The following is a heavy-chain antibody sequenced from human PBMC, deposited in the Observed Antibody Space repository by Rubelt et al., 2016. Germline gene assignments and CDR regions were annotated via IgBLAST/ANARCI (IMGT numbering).Heavy chain of an antibody. V-gene: IGHV3-48*01. D-gene: IGHD2-15*01. CDR1: GFTFSSYS. J-gene: IGHJ5*02. CDR3: ARGGYCSEGTCYNWFDP. Sequence: EVQLVESGGGLVKPGGSLRLSCAASGFTFSSYSMNWVRQAPGKGLEWISYISSSSNTIYYTDSVKGRFTISRDNATNSLYLQMNSMRAEDTAVYYCARGGYCSEGTCYNWFDPCGQGTLVTVSS. CDR2: ISSSSNTI.